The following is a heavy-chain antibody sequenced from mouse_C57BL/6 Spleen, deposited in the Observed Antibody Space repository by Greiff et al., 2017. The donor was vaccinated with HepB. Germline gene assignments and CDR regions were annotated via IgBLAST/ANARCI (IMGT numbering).Heavy chain of an antibody. J-gene: IGHJ4*01. D-gene: IGHD1-1*01. Sequence: EVQLQQSGPELVKPGASVKISCKASGYSFTDYNMNWVKQSNGKSLEWIGVISPNYGTTSYNQKFKGKATLTVDQSSSTAYMQLNSLTSEDSAVYYCAITTVADYYAMDYWGQGTSDTVSS. V-gene: IGHV1-39*01. CDR2: ISPNYGTT. CDR3: AITTVADYYAMDY. CDR1: GYSFTDYN.